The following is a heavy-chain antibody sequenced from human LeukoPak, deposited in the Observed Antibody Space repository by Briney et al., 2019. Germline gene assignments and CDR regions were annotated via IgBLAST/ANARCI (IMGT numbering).Heavy chain of an antibody. D-gene: IGHD4-17*01. V-gene: IGHV4-38-2*02. CDR1: GYSISSGYY. Sequence: SETLSLTCTVSGYSISSGYYWGWIRQPPGKGLDWIGSIYHSGSTYYNPSLKSRVTISVDTPKNQFSLKLSSVTAADTAVYYCAIYGDYHYWGQGTLVIVSS. CDR2: IYHSGST. J-gene: IGHJ4*02. CDR3: AIYGDYHY.